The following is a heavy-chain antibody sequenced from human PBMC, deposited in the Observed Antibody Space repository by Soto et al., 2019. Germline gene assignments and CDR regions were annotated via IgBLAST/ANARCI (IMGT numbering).Heavy chain of an antibody. Sequence: SETLSLTCTVSGDSISSENWWTCVRQAPGKGLEWIGEIYQSGATHYTPSLKSRVRISLDKSKNQFSLKLQSVTAADTAVYYCARDAGARRDYGMDVWGQGTRVTVSS. D-gene: IGHD2-8*02. CDR2: IYQSGAT. J-gene: IGHJ6*02. CDR3: ARDAGARRDYGMDV. CDR1: GDSISSENW. V-gene: IGHV4-4*02.